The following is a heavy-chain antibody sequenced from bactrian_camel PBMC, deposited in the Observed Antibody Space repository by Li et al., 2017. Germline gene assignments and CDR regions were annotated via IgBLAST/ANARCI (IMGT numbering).Heavy chain of an antibody. J-gene: IGHJ4*01. D-gene: IGHD1*01. CDR1: GFTFDDHD. CDR3: AARSLAVCAGHYPPTADFFPK. Sequence: VQLVESGGGSVQAGGSLRLSCAASGFTFDDHDMGWFRQAHGDGCELVSTISSERSTYYADSVKGRFTISKDNAKKALYLQTDSLKPEDTAIYYCAARSLAVCAGHYPPTADFFPKWGQGTQVTVS. CDR2: ISSERST. V-gene: IGHV3S61*01.